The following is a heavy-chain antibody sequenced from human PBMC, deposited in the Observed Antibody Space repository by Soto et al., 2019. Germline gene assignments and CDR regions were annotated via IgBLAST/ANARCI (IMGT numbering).Heavy chain of an antibody. J-gene: IGHJ4*02. V-gene: IGHV3-30-3*01. Sequence: QVPLVESGGGVVQPGRSLRLSCAASGFTFSSYAMHWVRQAPGKGLEWVAVISYDGSNKYYADSVKGRFTISRDNSKNTLYLQMNSLRAEDTAVYYCARDHGGNDYWGQGTLVTVSS. CDR3: ARDHGGNDY. D-gene: IGHD2-15*01. CDR2: ISYDGSNK. CDR1: GFTFSSYA.